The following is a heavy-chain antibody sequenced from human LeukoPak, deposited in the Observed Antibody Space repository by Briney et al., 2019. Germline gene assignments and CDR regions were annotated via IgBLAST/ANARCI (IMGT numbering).Heavy chain of an antibody. D-gene: IGHD3-10*01. CDR1: GYTFTSYG. Sequence: GASVKVSCKASGYTFTSYGVSWVRQAPGQGFEWMGWISTYNGNTNYVEKFQGRVTMTTDTSTRTVYMELRGLRSDDTAVYYCARDRQLQWFGEFNIDFDYWGQGSLVTVSS. CDR2: ISTYNGNT. J-gene: IGHJ4*02. CDR3: ARDRQLQWFGEFNIDFDY. V-gene: IGHV1-18*01.